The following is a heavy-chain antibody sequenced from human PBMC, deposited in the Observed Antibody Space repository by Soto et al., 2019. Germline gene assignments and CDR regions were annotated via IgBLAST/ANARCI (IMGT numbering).Heavy chain of an antibody. Sequence: ASVKVSCKTSGYTFIDYGISWVRQAPGHGLAWMGWITGYNGKTNYAQKFQGRVTLTASATTADMELRSLRSDDTAVYYCAREVYCTGGSCYLMGTLDQWGQGTLVTVSS. V-gene: IGHV1-18*04. CDR2: ITGYNGKT. D-gene: IGHD2-15*01. CDR1: GYTFIDYG. J-gene: IGHJ4*02. CDR3: AREVYCTGGSCYLMGTLDQ.